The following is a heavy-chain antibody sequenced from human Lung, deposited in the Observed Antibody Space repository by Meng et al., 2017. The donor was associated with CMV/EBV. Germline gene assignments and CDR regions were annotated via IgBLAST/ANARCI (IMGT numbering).Heavy chain of an antibody. J-gene: IGHJ3*02. CDR2: ISSSSSYI. Sequence: ETXSLXCAASGFTFSSYSMNWVRQAPGKGLEWVSSISSSSSYIYYADSVKGRFTISRDNAKNSLYLQMNSLRAEDTAVYYCARDRYSGSSDAFDIWGQGTMVTVSS. CDR1: GFTFSSYS. CDR3: ARDRYSGSSDAFDI. V-gene: IGHV3-21*01. D-gene: IGHD1-26*01.